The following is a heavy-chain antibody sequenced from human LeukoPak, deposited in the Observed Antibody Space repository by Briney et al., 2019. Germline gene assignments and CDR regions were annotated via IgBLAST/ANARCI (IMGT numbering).Heavy chain of an antibody. J-gene: IGHJ3*02. V-gene: IGHV3-33*01. Sequence: GGSLRLSCAASGFTFSSYGMHWVRQAPGKGLEWVAVIWYDGSDKYYADSVKGRFTISRDNSKNTLYLQMNSLRAEDTAVYYCARDLKAYCGGDCFNAFDIWGQGTMVTVSS. CDR2: IWYDGSDK. D-gene: IGHD2-21*02. CDR3: ARDLKAYCGGDCFNAFDI. CDR1: GFTFSSYG.